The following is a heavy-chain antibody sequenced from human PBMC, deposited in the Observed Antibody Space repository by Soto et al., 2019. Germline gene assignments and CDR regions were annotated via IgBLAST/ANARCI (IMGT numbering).Heavy chain of an antibody. CDR2: IIPILGIA. D-gene: IGHD3-9*01. CDR3: ARTYYDILTGAAGRTTNYYYYYMDV. J-gene: IGHJ6*03. CDR1: RGTFSSYA. V-gene: IGHV1-69*04. Sequence: SVKTSCKASRGTFSSYAISWVRQAPGQGLEWMGRIIPILGIANYAQKFQGRVTITADKSTSTAYMELSSLRSEDTAVYYCARTYYDILTGAAGRTTNYYYYYMDVWGKGTTVTVSS.